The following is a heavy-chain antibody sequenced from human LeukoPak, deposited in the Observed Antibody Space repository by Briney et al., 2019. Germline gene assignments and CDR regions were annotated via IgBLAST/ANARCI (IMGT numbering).Heavy chain of an antibody. CDR2: IYYSGST. Sequence: SETLSLTCTVSGGSISSSSYYWGWIRRPPGKGLEWIGNIYYSGSTYYNPSLKSRVTISVDTSKNQFSLKLSSVTAADTAVYYCARLGLGGNWNDKVARDYWGQGTLVTVSS. D-gene: IGHD1-1*01. CDR1: GGSISSSSYY. CDR3: ARLGLGGNWNDKVARDY. V-gene: IGHV4-39*01. J-gene: IGHJ4*02.